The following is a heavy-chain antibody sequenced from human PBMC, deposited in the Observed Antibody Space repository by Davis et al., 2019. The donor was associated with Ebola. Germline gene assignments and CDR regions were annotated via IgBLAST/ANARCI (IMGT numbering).Heavy chain of an antibody. V-gene: IGHV5-51*01. Sequence: VESLKISCQCSGYSLPSYWIGWVRQMPGKGLEWMGIIYPGDSDTRYSPSFQGQVTISADKSISTAYLQWSSLKASDTAMYYCARSDYRNYYYYYGMDVWGQGTTVTVSS. CDR2: IYPGDSDT. J-gene: IGHJ6*01. CDR1: GYSLPSYW. D-gene: IGHD4-11*01. CDR3: ARSDYRNYYYYYGMDV.